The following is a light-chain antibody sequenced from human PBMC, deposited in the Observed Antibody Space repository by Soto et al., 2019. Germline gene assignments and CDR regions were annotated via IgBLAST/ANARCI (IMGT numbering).Light chain of an antibody. Sequence: QSALTQPASVSGSPGQSITISCTGTSSDVGSYNLVSWYQQHPGKAPKLMIYEGSKRPSGVSNRFSGSKSGNTASLTISGLQAEDEADYYCCSYAGTSTFEGVLFGGGTKLTVL. J-gene: IGLJ2*01. CDR1: SSDVGSYNL. CDR2: EGS. V-gene: IGLV2-23*03. CDR3: CSYAGTSTFEGVL.